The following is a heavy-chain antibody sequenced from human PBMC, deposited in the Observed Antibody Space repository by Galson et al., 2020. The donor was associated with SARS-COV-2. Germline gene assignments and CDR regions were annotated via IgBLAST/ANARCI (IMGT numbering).Heavy chain of an antibody. Sequence: SETLSLTCTVSGGSISNYYWSWIRQPAGKGLEWIGRIYSSGTTNYNPSLKSRVTMSVDTSKNQFSLKLSSVTAADTAVYYCARRRSGTLIKRGIVVTGTPCDCWGQGTLVTVSS. CDR3: ARRRSGTLIKRGIVVTGTPCDC. CDR2: IYSSGTT. CDR1: GGSISNYY. J-gene: IGHJ4*02. D-gene: IGHD6-19*01. V-gene: IGHV4-4*07.